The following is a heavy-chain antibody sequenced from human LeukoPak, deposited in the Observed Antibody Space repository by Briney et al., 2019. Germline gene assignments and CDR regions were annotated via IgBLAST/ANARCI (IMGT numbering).Heavy chain of an antibody. J-gene: IGHJ4*02. D-gene: IGHD6-19*01. Sequence: SETLSLTCAVYGGSFSGYYWSWIRQPPGKGLEWIGEINHSGSTNYNPSLKSRVTISVDTSKNQFSLKLSSVTAADTAVYYCARSDRGWYFDYWGQGTLVTVSS. V-gene: IGHV4-34*01. CDR1: GGSFSGYY. CDR2: INHSGST. CDR3: ARSDRGWYFDY.